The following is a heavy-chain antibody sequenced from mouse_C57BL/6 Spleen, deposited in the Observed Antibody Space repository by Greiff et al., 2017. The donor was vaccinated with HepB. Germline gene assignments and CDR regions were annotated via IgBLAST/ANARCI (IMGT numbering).Heavy chain of an antibody. V-gene: IGHV5-9*01. CDR1: GFTFSSYT. J-gene: IGHJ3*01. CDR2: ISGGGGNT. CDR3: ARQGYDYDEAWFAY. Sequence: EVKLVESGGGLVKPGGSLKLSYAASGFTFSSYTMSWVRQTPEKRLEWVATISGGGGNTYYPDSVKGRFTISRDNAKNTLYLQMSSLRSEDTALYYCARQGYDYDEAWFAYWGQGTLVTVSA. D-gene: IGHD2-4*01.